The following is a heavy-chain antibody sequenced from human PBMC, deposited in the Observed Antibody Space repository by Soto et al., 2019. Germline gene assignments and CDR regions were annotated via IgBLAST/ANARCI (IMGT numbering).Heavy chain of an antibody. Sequence: ASETLSLTCAVYGGSFSGYYWSWIRQPPGKGLEWIGEINHSGGTNYNPSLKSRVTISVDTSKNQFSLKLSSVTAADTAVYYCARGDFNYYYYYYGMDVWGQGTTVTVSS. V-gene: IGHV4-34*01. CDR1: GGSFSGYY. CDR3: ARGDFNYYYYYYGMDV. CDR2: INHSGGT. D-gene: IGHD3-3*01. J-gene: IGHJ6*02.